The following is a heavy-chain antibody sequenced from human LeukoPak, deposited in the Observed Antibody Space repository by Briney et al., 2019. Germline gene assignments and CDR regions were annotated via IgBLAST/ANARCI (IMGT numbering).Heavy chain of an antibody. CDR3: ARDKVIASAGTPNWFDP. CDR1: GYTFTSYG. V-gene: IGHV1-18*01. D-gene: IGHD6-13*01. Sequence: AASVKVSCKASGYTFTSYGISWVRQAPGQGLEWMGWISAYNGNTNYAQKFQGRVTMTTDTSTSTAYMELRSLRSDDTAVYYCARDKVIASAGTPNWFDPWGQGTLVTVSS. J-gene: IGHJ5*02. CDR2: ISAYNGNT.